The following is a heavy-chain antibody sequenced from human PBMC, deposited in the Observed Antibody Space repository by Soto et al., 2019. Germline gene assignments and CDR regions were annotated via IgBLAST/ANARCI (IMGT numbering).Heavy chain of an antibody. D-gene: IGHD5-12*01. V-gene: IGHV4-59*01. CDR3: ARGRGYSGYESTYYFDY. J-gene: IGHJ4*02. CDR1: GGSIRSYY. Sequence: PSETLSLTCSVSGGSIRSYYWSWIRQPPGKGLEWIGHIYYSGSTKCNPSLKSRVTISVDTSKNQFSLKLSSVTAADTAVYYCARGRGYSGYESTYYFDYWGQGTLVTVSS. CDR2: IYYSGST.